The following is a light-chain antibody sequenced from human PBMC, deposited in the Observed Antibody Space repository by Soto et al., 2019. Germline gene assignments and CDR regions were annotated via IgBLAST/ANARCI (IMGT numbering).Light chain of an antibody. CDR1: QSMSSY. V-gene: IGKV1-39*01. CDR2: AAS. J-gene: IGKJ1*01. CDR3: QQSYSTPWT. Sequence: DIQMTQSPSSLSASVGDRVTITCRASQSMSSYLNWNQQKPGKAPELLLYAASSLQSGAPSRFSGSGSGTEFTLTISSLQPEDFATYYCQQSYSTPWTFGQGTKVEIK.